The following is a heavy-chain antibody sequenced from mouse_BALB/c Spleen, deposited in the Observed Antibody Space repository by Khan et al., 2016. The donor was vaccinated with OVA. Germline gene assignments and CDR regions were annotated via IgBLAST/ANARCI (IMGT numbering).Heavy chain of an antibody. CDR3: ARSYYGSSYFDY. D-gene: IGHD1-1*01. J-gene: IGHJ2*01. CDR1: GYTFTDYV. CDR2: IYPGSGST. V-gene: IGHV1-77*01. Sequence: QVQLQQSGPELVKPGASVKMSCKASGYTFTDYVISWVKQRTGQGLEWIGEIYPGSGSTYYTEKFKGKATLTADKSSNTAYMPLSSLTSEDSAVYFCARSYYGSSYFDYWGQGTTLTVSS.